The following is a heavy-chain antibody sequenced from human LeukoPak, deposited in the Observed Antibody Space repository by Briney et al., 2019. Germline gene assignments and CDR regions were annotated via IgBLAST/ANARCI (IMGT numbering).Heavy chain of an antibody. CDR3: AREGSYYDSSGYSHDWFDP. V-gene: IGHV4-59*01. CDR1: GGSISSYY. CDR2: IYYSWST. J-gene: IGHJ5*02. D-gene: IGHD3-22*01. Sequence: ETLSLTCTVSGGSISSYYWSWIRQPPGKGLEGIGYIYYSWSTNYNPSLKSRVTISVDTSKNQFSLKLSSVTDADTAVYYCAREGSYYDSSGYSHDWFDPWGQGTLVTVSS.